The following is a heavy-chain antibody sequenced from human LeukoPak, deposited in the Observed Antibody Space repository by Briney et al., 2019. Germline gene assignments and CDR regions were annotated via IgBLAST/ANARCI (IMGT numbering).Heavy chain of an antibody. V-gene: IGHV3-11*01. CDR3: ARDAYDILTGGAFDI. CDR1: GFTFSDYY. J-gene: IGHJ3*02. CDR2: ISSSGSTI. Sequence: PGGSLRLSCAASGFTFSDYYMSWIRQAPGKGLEWVSYISSSGSTIYYADSVKGRSTISRDNAKNSLYLQMNSLRAEDTAVYYCARDAYDILTGGAFDIWGQGTMVTVSS. D-gene: IGHD3-9*01.